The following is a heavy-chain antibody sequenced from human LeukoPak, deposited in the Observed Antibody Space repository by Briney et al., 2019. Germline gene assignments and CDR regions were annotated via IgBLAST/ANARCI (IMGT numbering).Heavy chain of an antibody. D-gene: IGHD3-22*01. CDR3: AKGSMIVVVTPFDY. Sequence: PGGSLRLSCAASGFTFDDYAMHWVRQAPGKGLEWVSGISWNSGSIGYADSVKGRFTISRDNAKNSLYLQMNSLRAEDTALYYCAKGSMIVVVTPFDYWGQGTLVTVSS. CDR2: ISWNSGSI. V-gene: IGHV3-9*01. J-gene: IGHJ4*02. CDR1: GFTFDDYA.